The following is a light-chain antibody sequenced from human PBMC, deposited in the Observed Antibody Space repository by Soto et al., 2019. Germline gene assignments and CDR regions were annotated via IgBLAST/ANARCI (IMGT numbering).Light chain of an antibody. Sequence: DIQMTQSPSSLTASVGDRVTITCRASQSISNNLSWYQLRPGKAPKFLIYVASTLQRGVPSRFSGSGSGTDFSLTISSLHPEDFATYFSQQTFSPPYTFGQGTTLEIK. J-gene: IGKJ2*01. CDR2: VAS. CDR1: QSISNN. CDR3: QQTFSPPYT. V-gene: IGKV1-39*01.